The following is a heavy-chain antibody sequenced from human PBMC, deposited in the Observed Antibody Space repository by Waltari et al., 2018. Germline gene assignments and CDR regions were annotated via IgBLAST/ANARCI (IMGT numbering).Heavy chain of an antibody. Sequence: VQRMEFGARVVSPGGPLVPPSAASGYSGGDYLKELRQARGKGLGWGSNKNSASRGYAASVKDRFTISRDNAKNSLYLQMNSLRADDTALYYCAKGNGIQLFNALDYWGQGTLVTVSS. V-gene: IGHV3-9*01. CDR3: AKGNGIQLFNALDY. CDR1: GYSGGDYL. J-gene: IGHJ4*02. D-gene: IGHD5-18*01. CDR2: KNSASR.